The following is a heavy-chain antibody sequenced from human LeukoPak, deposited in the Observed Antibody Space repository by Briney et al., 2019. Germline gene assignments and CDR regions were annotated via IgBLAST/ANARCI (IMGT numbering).Heavy chain of an antibody. CDR2: IYHRGNT. Sequence: LETLSLTCTVSGGSISSGGYYWSWIRQPPGKGLEWIGTIYHRGNTYFNPSLMSRVISSLDTSKNQCSLRLTSETAADTAVYYCAREVESWFGDLLSYFDSWGQGTQVTVSS. CDR3: AREVESWFGDLLSYFDS. J-gene: IGHJ4*02. CDR1: GGSISSGGYY. V-gene: IGHV4-39*07. D-gene: IGHD3-10*01.